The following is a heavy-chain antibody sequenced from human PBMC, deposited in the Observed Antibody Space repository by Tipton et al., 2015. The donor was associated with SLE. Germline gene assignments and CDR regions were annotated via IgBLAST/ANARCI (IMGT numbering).Heavy chain of an antibody. J-gene: IGHJ2*01. CDR1: GGSFNGYL. Sequence: TLSLTCAVYGGSFNGYLWSWIRQPPGKGLEWIGEIDHSGRTKYNPSFKSRVTISLDTSKNQFSLNLTSVTAADTSVYYCTRLKETIRGSHFVWYFDLWAVAPWSLFPQ. V-gene: IGHV4-34*01. CDR2: IDHSGRT. D-gene: IGHD3-10*01. CDR3: TRLKETIRGSHFVWYFDL.